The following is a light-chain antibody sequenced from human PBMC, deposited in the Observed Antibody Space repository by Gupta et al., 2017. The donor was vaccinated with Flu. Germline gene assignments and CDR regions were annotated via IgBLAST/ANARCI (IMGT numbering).Light chain of an antibody. CDR3: QQYKNWPLLT. V-gene: IGKV3-15*01. J-gene: IGKJ4*01. CDR2: GAS. Sequence: ATLSVSPGERATLSCRAGQSVRSKLAWYKQKPGQPPSLLIYGASTRATGIAARFSGSGSGTEFTLTIDSRQSDDFAVYYCQQYKNWPLLTFGGGTKVEIK. CDR1: QSVRSK.